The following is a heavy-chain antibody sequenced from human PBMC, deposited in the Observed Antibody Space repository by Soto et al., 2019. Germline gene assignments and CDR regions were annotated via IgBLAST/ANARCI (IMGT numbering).Heavy chain of an antibody. J-gene: IGHJ4*02. D-gene: IGHD3-22*01. CDR1: GDTFSSYA. CDR3: ARERSRYDRSGYYRPDY. CDR2: IIPILGTP. Sequence: SVKVSCKASGDTFSSYAVSWVRQAPGQGLQWMGGIIPILGTPSYAQKFQGRVTITADKSTSTAYMELSRLRSEDTAVYYCARERSRYDRSGYYRPDYWGQGTLVTVSS. V-gene: IGHV1-69*10.